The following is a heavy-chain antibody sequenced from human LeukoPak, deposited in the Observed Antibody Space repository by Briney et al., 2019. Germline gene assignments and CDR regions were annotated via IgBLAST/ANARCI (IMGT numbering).Heavy chain of an antibody. J-gene: IGHJ4*02. CDR2: ISSSSSYA. V-gene: IGHV3-21*01. CDR1: GFTFSSYG. Sequence: GGSLRLSCAASGFTFSSYGMNWVRQAPGKGLEWVSSISSSSSYAYYADSVKGRFTISRDNAKNSLYLQMNSLRAEDTAVYYCARSSLPGYSSDWGQGTLVTVSS. CDR3: ARSSLPGYSSD. D-gene: IGHD6-19*01.